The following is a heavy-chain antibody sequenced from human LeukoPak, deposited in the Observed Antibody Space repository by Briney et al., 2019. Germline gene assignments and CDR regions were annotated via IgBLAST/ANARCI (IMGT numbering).Heavy chain of an antibody. V-gene: IGHV3-15*01. CDR1: GFTFSNAW. CDR3: TTADWHTASDY. D-gene: IGHD5-18*01. CDR2: IKSKTDGGTT. Sequence: GGSLRLSCAASGFTFSNAWMSWVRQAPGKGLEWVGRIKSKTDGGTTDYAAPVKGGFTISRHDSKNTLYLQMNSLKTEDTAVYYCTTADWHTASDYWGQGTLVTVSS. J-gene: IGHJ4*02.